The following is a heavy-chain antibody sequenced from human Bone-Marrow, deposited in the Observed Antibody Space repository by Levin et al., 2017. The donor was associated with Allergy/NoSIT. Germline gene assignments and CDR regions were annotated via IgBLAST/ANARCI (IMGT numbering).Heavy chain of an antibody. D-gene: IGHD6-19*01. CDR1: GNALTTNS. V-gene: IGHV1-18*01. Sequence: ASVKVSCKASGNALTTNSISWVRQAPGQGLEWMGWIRSDNGETNYAQRVRDRVTMTTDTSTSTAYMELKSLRSDDRDVYYCATDQVTRGWYYFDDWGQGTLVTVSS. J-gene: IGHJ4*02. CDR3: ATDQVTRGWYYFDD. CDR2: IRSDNGET.